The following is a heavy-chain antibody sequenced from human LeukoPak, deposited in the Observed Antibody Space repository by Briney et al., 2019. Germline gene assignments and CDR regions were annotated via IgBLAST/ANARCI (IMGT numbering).Heavy chain of an antibody. V-gene: IGHV4-59*01. CDR3: ARDLGSKWPNWYFDL. CDR1: AFTFSNYA. CDR2: INYSGNT. Sequence: GSLRLSCAASAFTFSNYAMSWIRQPPGKGLQWIGYINYSGNTNSHPSLKSRATISVDTSKNQFSLKLTSVTAADTAVYYCARDLGSKWPNWYFDLWGRGTLVTVSS. J-gene: IGHJ2*01. D-gene: IGHD5-12*01.